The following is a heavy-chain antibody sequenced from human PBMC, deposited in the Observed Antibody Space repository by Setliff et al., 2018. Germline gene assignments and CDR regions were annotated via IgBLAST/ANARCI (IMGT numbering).Heavy chain of an antibody. J-gene: IGHJ4*02. CDR2: IHSSGSA. D-gene: IGHD2-2*02. CDR1: GGSISSYY. V-gene: IGHV4-4*07. CDR3: ASCRFQVPYNY. Sequence: SETLSLTCTVSGGSISSYYWSWIRQPAGKGLEWIGHIHSSGSANYSSSLESRLTMSLDPSKKQFSLKLRSVTAADTAVYYCASCRFQVPYNYWGQGTLVTVSS.